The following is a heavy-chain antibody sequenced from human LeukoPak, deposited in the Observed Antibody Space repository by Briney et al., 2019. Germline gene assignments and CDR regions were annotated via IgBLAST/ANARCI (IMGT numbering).Heavy chain of an antibody. CDR3: ATLPNYSYGHPYYFDS. Sequence: GGSLRLSCVASGFIFENYGMDWVRQVPGKGLEWVSSINWNGVGTTYAESVKGRFTISRDNAKNSLYLQMNSVRAEDTAVYYCATLPNYSYGHPYYFDSWGQGTLVTVSS. V-gene: IGHV3-20*04. CDR2: INWNGVGT. D-gene: IGHD5-18*01. J-gene: IGHJ4*02. CDR1: GFIFENYG.